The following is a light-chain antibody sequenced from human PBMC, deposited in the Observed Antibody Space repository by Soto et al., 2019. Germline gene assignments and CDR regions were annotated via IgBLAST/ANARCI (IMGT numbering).Light chain of an antibody. J-gene: IGKJ1*01. CDR1: QAISND. Sequence: AIQMTQSPSSLSASAGDRVTISCRASQAISNDLGWFQQKPGKAPLLLIHEASTLQSGVPSRFSGSRSGTDFPLTISSLQAEDVATYYCLQDYTYPRTYGQGTKVEIK. CDR2: EAS. CDR3: LQDYTYPRT. V-gene: IGKV1-6*01.